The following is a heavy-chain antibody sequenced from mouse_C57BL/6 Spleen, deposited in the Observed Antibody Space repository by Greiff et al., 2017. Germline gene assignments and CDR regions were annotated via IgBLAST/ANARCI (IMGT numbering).Heavy chain of an antibody. Sequence: VQLQQSGAELVRPGTSVKMSCKASGYTFTNYWIGWAKQRPGHGLEWIGDIYPGGGYTNYNEKFKGKATLTADKSSSTAYMQFSSLTSEDSAIYYCARLSDLELGPYYFDYWGQGTTLTVSS. V-gene: IGHV1-63*01. CDR3: ARLSDLELGPYYFDY. J-gene: IGHJ2*01. D-gene: IGHD4-1*01. CDR2: IYPGGGYT. CDR1: GYTFTNYW.